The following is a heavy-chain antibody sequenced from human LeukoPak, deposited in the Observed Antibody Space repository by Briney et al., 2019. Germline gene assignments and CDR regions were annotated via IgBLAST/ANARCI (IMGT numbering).Heavy chain of an antibody. J-gene: IGHJ4*02. Sequence: SETLSLTCTVSGGSISSSIYYWGWIRQSPGKGLEWIGSIYYSGSTYYNPSLKSRVTLSVDTSKNQYSLKLSSVTAADTAVYYCARVPTVTFFDYWGQGTLVTVSS. CDR1: GGSISSSIYY. CDR3: ARVPTVTFFDY. D-gene: IGHD4-17*01. CDR2: IYYSGST. V-gene: IGHV4-39*07.